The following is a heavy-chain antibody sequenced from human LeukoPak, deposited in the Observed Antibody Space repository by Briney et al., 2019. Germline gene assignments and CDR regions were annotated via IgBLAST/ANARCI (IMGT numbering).Heavy chain of an antibody. CDR3: ARANYDFWSGYILLYGMDV. CDR2: INHRGSN. V-gene: IGHV4-34*01. J-gene: IGHJ6*02. CDR1: GGSFSGYY. D-gene: IGHD3-3*01. Sequence: SETLSLTCAVYGGSFSGYYWSWIRQPPGKGLEWIGEINHRGSNNYNPSLKSRVTISVDTSKNQFSLKLSSVTAADTAVYYCARANYDFWSGYILLYGMDVWGQGTTVTVSS.